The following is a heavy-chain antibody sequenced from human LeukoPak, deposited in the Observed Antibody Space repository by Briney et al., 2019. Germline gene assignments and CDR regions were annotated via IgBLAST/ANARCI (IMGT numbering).Heavy chain of an antibody. Sequence: TXXVSGGSISSSXYYWXWIRPPPXXGXXWIGSIYYSESTYYNPSLKSRVTISVDTSKNQFSLKLSSVTAADTAVYYCARGPGESSSFLQRGVYWGQGTLVTVSS. CDR3: ARGPGESSSFLQRGVY. CDR2: IYYSEST. V-gene: IGHV4-39*07. J-gene: IGHJ4*02. CDR1: GGSISSSXYY. D-gene: IGHD6-13*01.